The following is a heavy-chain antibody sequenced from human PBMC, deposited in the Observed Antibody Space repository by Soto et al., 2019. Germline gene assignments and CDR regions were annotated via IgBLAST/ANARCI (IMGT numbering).Heavy chain of an antibody. V-gene: IGHV4-31*03. CDR2: IYYSGST. Sequence: SETLSLTCTVPGGSISSGGYYWSWIRQPPGKGLEWIGYIYYSGSTYYNPSLKSRVTISVDTSKNQFSLKVSSVTAADTAVYYCARRSPWPNWFDPWGQGTLVTVSS. CDR3: ARRSPWPNWFDP. J-gene: IGHJ5*02. CDR1: GGSISSGGYY.